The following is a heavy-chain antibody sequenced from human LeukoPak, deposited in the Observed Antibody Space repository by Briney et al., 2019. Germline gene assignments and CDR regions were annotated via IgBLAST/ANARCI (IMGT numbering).Heavy chain of an antibody. CDR3: ARVAAKTVDY. D-gene: IGHD2-15*01. Sequence: PSETLSLTCTVSGGSISSNSYYWGWIRQSPGKGLEWIGSIYYSGSTNYNPSLKSRVTISVDTSKNQFSLKLSSVTAADTAVYYCARVAAKTVDYWGQGTLVTVSS. CDR1: GGSISSNSYY. CDR2: IYYSGST. J-gene: IGHJ4*02. V-gene: IGHV4-39*07.